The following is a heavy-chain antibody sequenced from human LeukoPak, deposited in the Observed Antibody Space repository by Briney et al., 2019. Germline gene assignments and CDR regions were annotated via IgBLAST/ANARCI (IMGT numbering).Heavy chain of an antibody. J-gene: IGHJ6*02. CDR3: ARASWYDFWSGYLSYYGMDV. Sequence: ASVKVSCKASGYTFTSYAMNWVRQAPGQGLEWMGWINTNTGNPTYAQGFTGRFVFSLDTSVSTAYLQISNLKAEDTAMYYCARASWYDFWSGYLSYYGMDVWGQGTTVTVSS. CDR1: GYTFTSYA. CDR2: INTNTGNP. D-gene: IGHD3-3*01. V-gene: IGHV7-4-1*02.